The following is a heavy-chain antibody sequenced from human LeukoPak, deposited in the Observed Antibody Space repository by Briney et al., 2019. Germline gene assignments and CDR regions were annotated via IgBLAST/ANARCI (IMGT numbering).Heavy chain of an antibody. J-gene: IGHJ4*02. CDR1: GGSISSYY. CDR3: ARNLHGGNLNYFDY. V-gene: IGHV4-59*01. D-gene: IGHD4-23*01. Sequence: TSETLSLTCTVSGGSISSYYWSWIRQPPGKGLEWIGYIYYSGSTNYNPSLKSRVTISVDTSKNQFSLKLSSVTAADTAVYYCARNLHGGNLNYFDYWGQGTLVTVSS. CDR2: IYYSGST.